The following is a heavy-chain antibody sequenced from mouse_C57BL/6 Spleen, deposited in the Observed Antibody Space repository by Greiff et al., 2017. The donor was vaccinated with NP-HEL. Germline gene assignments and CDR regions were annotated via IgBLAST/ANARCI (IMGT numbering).Heavy chain of an antibody. CDR3: ARSRYYGSSPWFAY. D-gene: IGHD1-1*01. V-gene: IGHV1-69*01. CDR1: GYTFTSYW. CDR2: IDPSDSYT. Sequence: VQLQQPGAELVMPGASVKLSCKASGYTFTSYWMHWVKQRPGQGLEWIGEIDPSDSYTNYNQKFKGKSTLTVDKSSSTAYMQLSSLTSEGSAVYYCARSRYYGSSPWFAYWGQGTLVTVSA. J-gene: IGHJ3*01.